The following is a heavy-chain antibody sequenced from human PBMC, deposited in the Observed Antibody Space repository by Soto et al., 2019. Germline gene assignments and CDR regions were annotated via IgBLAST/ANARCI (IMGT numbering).Heavy chain of an antibody. D-gene: IGHD3-10*01. CDR2: ISAYNGNT. V-gene: IGHV1-18*01. Sequence: QVQLVQSGAEVKKPGASVKVSCKASGYSFTSHGISWVRQAPGQGLEWMGWISAYNGNTNYAQKLQGRVTMTTDTSTSTAYVGLRSLRSDDTAVYYCALDNGFGESDVWGQGTMVTVS. J-gene: IGHJ6*02. CDR1: GYSFTSHG. CDR3: ALDNGFGESDV.